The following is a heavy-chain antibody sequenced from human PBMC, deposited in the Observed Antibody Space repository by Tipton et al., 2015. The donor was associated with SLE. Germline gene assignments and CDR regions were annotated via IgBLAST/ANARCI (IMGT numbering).Heavy chain of an antibody. CDR3: ARPGVAVGNDALDI. CDR1: GYSISSGYY. CDR2: IYHSGST. V-gene: IGHV4-38-2*01. J-gene: IGHJ3*02. Sequence: TLSLTCAVSGYSISSGYYWGWIRQPPGKGLEWIGSIYHSGSTYYNPSLKSRVTISVDTSKNQFSLKLRSVTAADTAVYYCARPGVAVGNDALDIWGQGTMVTVSS. D-gene: IGHD6-19*01.